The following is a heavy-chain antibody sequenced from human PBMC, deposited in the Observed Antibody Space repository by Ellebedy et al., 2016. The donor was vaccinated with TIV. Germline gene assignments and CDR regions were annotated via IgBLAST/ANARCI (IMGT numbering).Heavy chain of an antibody. J-gene: IGHJ4*02. CDR1: GVSMNTYTFS. CDR2: LSYSGSA. Sequence: SETLSLXXSVSGVSMNTYTFSWTRLRQLPGKGLEWLGHLSYSGSAYYSPTLKSRLTIVVDKSKSQFSLRLTSPTAADTAIYYCAKTLTYLDYWRGHYVDSWGQGKLVTVSA. D-gene: IGHD3-3*01. CDR3: AKTLTYLDYWRGHYVDS. V-gene: IGHV4-31*03.